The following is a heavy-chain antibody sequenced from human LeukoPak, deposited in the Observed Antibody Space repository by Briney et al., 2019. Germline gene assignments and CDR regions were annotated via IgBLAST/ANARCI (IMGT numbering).Heavy chain of an antibody. CDR3: AREGKNWYGYWHY. Sequence: NPSETLSLTCTVSGGSISSYYWSWIQQPPGKGLEWIGYIYYSGSTNYNPSLQSRVTISVDTSKSQFSLKLRSVTAADTAVYYCAREGKNWYGYWHYWGQGTLVTVSS. J-gene: IGHJ4*02. D-gene: IGHD1-1*01. CDR1: GGSISSYY. V-gene: IGHV4-59*13. CDR2: IYYSGST.